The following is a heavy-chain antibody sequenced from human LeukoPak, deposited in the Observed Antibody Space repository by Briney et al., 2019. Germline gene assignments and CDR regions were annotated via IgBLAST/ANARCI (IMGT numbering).Heavy chain of an antibody. CDR2: INPSSGDT. V-gene: IGHV1-2*02. CDR3: AKNPYEYYFDY. CDR1: GYTLTGYY. J-gene: IGHJ4*02. D-gene: IGHD5-12*01. Sequence: ASVTVSCKASGYTLTGYYMHWVRLAPGQGLEWMGWINPSSGDTNYAQKFQGRVTMTRDTSISTAYMELSRLRSDDTAVYYCAKNPYEYYFDYWGQGTLVTVSS.